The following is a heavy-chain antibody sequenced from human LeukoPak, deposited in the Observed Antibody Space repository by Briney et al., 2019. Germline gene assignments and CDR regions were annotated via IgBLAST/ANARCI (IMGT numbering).Heavy chain of an antibody. V-gene: IGHV3-7*03. CDR3: ARDKTSGEGV. CDR1: GFTFSSCW. D-gene: IGHD2-2*01. CDR2: IKQDGSEK. J-gene: IGHJ4*02. Sequence: GGSLRLSCAASGFTFSSCWMSWVRQGPGKGLEWVANIKQDGSEKYYVDSVKGRFTISKDNAKNSLSLQMNNLRAEDTAVYYCARDKTSGEGVWGQGTLVTVSS.